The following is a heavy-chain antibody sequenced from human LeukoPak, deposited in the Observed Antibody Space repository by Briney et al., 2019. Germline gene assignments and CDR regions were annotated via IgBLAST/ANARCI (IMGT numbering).Heavy chain of an antibody. J-gene: IGHJ6*03. D-gene: IGHD6-13*01. CDR2: ISAYNGNT. Sequence: GASVKVSCKASGYTLTSYGISWVRQAPGQGLEWMGWISAYNGNTNYAQKLQGRVTMTTDTSTSTAYMELRSLGSDDTAVYYCARGQQLVPNVNYYYYCMDVWGKGTTVTISS. V-gene: IGHV1-18*01. CDR3: ARGQQLVPNVNYYYYCMDV. CDR1: GYTLTSYG.